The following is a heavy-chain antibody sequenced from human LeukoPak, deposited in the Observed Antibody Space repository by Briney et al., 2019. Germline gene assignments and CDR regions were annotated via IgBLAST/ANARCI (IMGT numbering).Heavy chain of an antibody. Sequence: KPSETLSLTCAVYGGSFSGYYWSWIRQPPGKGLEWIGEINHSGSGNYNPSLKSRVTISADTSKNQFSLELSSVTAADTAVYYCARERLAMVRGVIPKEAWGWFDPWGQGTLVTASS. D-gene: IGHD3-10*01. CDR3: ARERLAMVRGVIPKEAWGWFDP. CDR1: GGSFSGYY. J-gene: IGHJ5*02. V-gene: IGHV4-34*01. CDR2: INHSGSG.